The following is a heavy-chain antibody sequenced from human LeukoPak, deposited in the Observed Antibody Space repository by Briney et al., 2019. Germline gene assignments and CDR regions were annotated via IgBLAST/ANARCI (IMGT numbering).Heavy chain of an antibody. CDR2: IHTSGTT. J-gene: IGHJ5*02. D-gene: IGHD2-2*01. Sequence: SETLSLTCTVSGGSISSDSYYWSWIRQPAGKGLEWIGRIHTSGTTSYNPSLKSRVTISVDTSKNHFSLKLSSVTAADTAVYYCARDGKYCTSTTCYGWFAPWGQGALVTVPS. CDR3: ARDGKYCTSTTCYGWFAP. V-gene: IGHV4-61*02. CDR1: GGSISSDSYY.